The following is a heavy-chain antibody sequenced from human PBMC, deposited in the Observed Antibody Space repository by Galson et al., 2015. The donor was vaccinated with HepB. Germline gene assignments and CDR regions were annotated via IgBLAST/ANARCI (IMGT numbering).Heavy chain of an antibody. Sequence: VKVSCKASGYTFTSYDINWVRQATGQGLEWMGWMNPNSGNTGYAQKFQGRVTMTRNTSISTAYMELSSLRSEDTAVYYCARGSSGYNSISFDYWGQGTLVTVSS. CDR2: MNPNSGNT. J-gene: IGHJ4*02. CDR1: GYTFTSYD. CDR3: ARGSSGYNSISFDY. D-gene: IGHD6-13*01. V-gene: IGHV1-8*01.